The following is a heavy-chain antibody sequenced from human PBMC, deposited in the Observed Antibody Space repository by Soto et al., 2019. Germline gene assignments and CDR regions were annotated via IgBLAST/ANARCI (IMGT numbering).Heavy chain of an antibody. Sequence: QVQLQQWGAGLLKPSETLSLTCAFYGGSFSGYYWTWIHQSPGRGLEWIGEINHSGSTNFNPSLKRRVTISVDTSKNKFSLKVTSVTAADSAVYYCARGAPDYYHAMDVWGQGTTVTVSS. CDR3: ARGAPDYYHAMDV. CDR2: INHSGST. CDR1: GGSFSGYY. J-gene: IGHJ6*02. V-gene: IGHV4-34*01.